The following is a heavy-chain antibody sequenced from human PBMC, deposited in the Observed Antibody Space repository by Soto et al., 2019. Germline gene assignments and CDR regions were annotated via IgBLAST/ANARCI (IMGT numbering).Heavy chain of an antibody. Sequence: EVQLVESGGGLVKPGGSLRLSCAASGFIFSSYTMNWVRQAPGKGLEWVSSISASSTYIYYADSLKGRFTISRDNAYISLYLQMNSMRAEATAVYYCARGWLRDPGMCWGQGTLVTVSS. D-gene: IGHD5-12*01. CDR1: GFIFSSYT. J-gene: IGHJ4*02. CDR2: ISASSTYI. V-gene: IGHV3-21*01. CDR3: ARGWLRDPGMC.